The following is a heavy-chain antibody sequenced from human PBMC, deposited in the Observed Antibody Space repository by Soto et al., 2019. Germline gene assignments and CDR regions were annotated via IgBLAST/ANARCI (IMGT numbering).Heavy chain of an antibody. V-gene: IGHV3-21*01. CDR1: GFTFSSYN. D-gene: IGHD6-13*01. Sequence: EVQLVESGGGLVKPGGSLRLSCAASGFTFSSYNMNWVRQAPGKGLEWVSSISSSSSYIYYADSVKGRFTISRDNAKNSLYLQMNSLRAEDTAVYYCATGPTAGNYWGQGTLVTVSS. CDR3: ATGPTAGNY. CDR2: ISSSSSYI. J-gene: IGHJ4*02.